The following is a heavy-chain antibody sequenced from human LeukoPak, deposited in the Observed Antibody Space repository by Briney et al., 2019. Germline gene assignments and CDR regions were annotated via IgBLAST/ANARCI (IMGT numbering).Heavy chain of an antibody. CDR1: GGSFSGYY. CDR2: INHSGST. J-gene: IGHJ4*02. V-gene: IGHV4-34*01. Sequence: SETLSLTCAVYGGSFSGYYWSWIRQPPGKGLEWIGEINHSGSTNYNPSLKSRVTISVDTSKNQFSLKLSSVTAADTAVYYCARGHHYYGSGSYFDYWGQGTLVTASS. D-gene: IGHD3-10*01. CDR3: ARGHHYYGSGSYFDY.